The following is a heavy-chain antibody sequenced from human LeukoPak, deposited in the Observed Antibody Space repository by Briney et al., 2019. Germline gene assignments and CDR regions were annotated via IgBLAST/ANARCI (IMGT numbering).Heavy chain of an antibody. CDR1: GGSICSSSYY. D-gene: IGHD1-20*01. CDR3: ARGGGSYNWNDGGSHFDY. V-gene: IGHV4-39*01. J-gene: IGHJ4*02. Sequence: SETLSLTCTVSGGSICSSSYYWGWIRQPPGKGLEWIGSIYYSGSTYYNPSLKSRVTISVDTSKNQFSLKLSSVTAADTAVYYCARGGGSYNWNDGGSHFDYWGQGTLVTVSS. CDR2: IYYSGST.